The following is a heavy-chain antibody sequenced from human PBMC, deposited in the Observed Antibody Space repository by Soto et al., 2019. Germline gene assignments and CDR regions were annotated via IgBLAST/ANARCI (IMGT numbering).Heavy chain of an antibody. CDR2: ISSSGSII. CDR3: VRWYGYYCYRMDV. J-gene: IGHJ6*02. CDR1: AFTCSEYY. V-gene: IGHV3-11*01. Sequence: GGALRLSCAASAFTCSEYYMSCSRHAPGKGLEWVSDISSSGSIIYYADSVKGRFTISRDNAKNPLYLQMNSLRAEDTAAYYCVRWYGYYCYRMDVRAQGSTVTVSS. D-gene: IGHD3-22*01.